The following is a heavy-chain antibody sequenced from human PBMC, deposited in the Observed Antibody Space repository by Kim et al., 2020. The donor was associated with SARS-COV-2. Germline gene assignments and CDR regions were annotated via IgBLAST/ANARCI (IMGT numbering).Heavy chain of an antibody. V-gene: IGHV3-21*01. CDR3: ARVHPPQRYNSMDD. D-gene: IGHD3-16*02. CDR1: GFTFSTYD. Sequence: GGSLRLSCAASGFTFSTYDMNWVRQAPGKGLEWGSTISGISSHIYYADSVRGRFTIARDNAKTSVYLQMNSLRAGDTAVYYCARVHPPQRYNSMDDWGQG. J-gene: IGHJ6*02. CDR2: ISGISSHI.